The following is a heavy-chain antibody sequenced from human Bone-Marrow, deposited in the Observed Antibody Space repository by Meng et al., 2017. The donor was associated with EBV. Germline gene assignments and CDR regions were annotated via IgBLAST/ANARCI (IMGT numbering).Heavy chain of an antibody. Sequence: EVQLLEAGGGLVQPGWSLRLSCAASGFTFSSYAMSWVRQAPGKGLEWVSAISGSGGSTYYADSVKGRFTFSRDNSKNTLYLQMNSLRAEDTAVYYCAILELDDYWGQGTLVTVSS. D-gene: IGHD1-26*01. CDR2: ISGSGGST. CDR1: GFTFSSYA. CDR3: AILELDDY. J-gene: IGHJ4*02. V-gene: IGHV3-23*01.